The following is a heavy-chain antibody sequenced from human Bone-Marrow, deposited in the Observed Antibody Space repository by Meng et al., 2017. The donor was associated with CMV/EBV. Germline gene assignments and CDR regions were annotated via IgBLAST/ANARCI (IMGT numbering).Heavy chain of an antibody. V-gene: IGHV3-9*01. CDR3: AQGNCSSTSCPIDY. J-gene: IGHJ4*02. CDR2: ISWNSGSI. D-gene: IGHD2-2*01. CDR1: GFTFDDYA. Sequence: GGSLRLSCAASGFTFDDYAMHWVRQAPGKGLEWVSGISWNSGSIGYADSVKARFTISRDNAKNSLYLQMNSLRAEDTALYYCAQGNCSSTSCPIDYWGQGTLVTVSS.